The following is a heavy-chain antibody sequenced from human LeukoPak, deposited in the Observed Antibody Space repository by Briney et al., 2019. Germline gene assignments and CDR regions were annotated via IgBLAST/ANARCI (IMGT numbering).Heavy chain of an antibody. CDR1: GYTFTVYY. J-gene: IGHJ6*03. Sequence: GASVKVSCKASGYTFTVYYMHWVRQAPGQGLEWMGWINPNSGGTNYAQKFQGRVTLTRDTSISTAYMELSRLRSDDTAVYYCARAHGSGSTYYYYMDVWGKGTTVTVSS. D-gene: IGHD3-10*01. V-gene: IGHV1-2*02. CDR2: INPNSGGT. CDR3: ARAHGSGSTYYYYMDV.